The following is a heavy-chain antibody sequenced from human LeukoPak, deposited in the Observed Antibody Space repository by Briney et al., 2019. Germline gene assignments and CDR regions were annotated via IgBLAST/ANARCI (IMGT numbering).Heavy chain of an antibody. CDR2: INPSDGST. J-gene: IGHJ4*02. V-gene: IGHV1-46*01. D-gene: IGHD3-10*01. Sequence: ASVKVSCKASGYTFTGYYMHWVRQAPGQGLEWMGWINPSDGSTSYAQKFQGRVTMTRDTSTSTAYMELSSLRSEDTAVYYCAIPVMVSGSYYNGHQTDYWGQGTLVTVSS. CDR1: GYTFTGYY. CDR3: AIPVMVSGSYYNGHQTDY.